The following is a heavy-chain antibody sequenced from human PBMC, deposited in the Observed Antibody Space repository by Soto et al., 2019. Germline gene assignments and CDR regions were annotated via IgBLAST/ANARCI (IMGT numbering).Heavy chain of an antibody. Sequence: GGSLRLSCAACGFTFSSYGMHWVRQAPGKGLEWVAVISYDGSNKYYADSVKGRFTISRDNSKNTLYLQMNSLRAEDTAVYYCAKDRGYYYDSSGSSLDYWGQGTLVTVSS. D-gene: IGHD3-22*01. J-gene: IGHJ4*02. CDR3: AKDRGYYYDSSGSSLDY. CDR1: GFTFSSYG. V-gene: IGHV3-30*18. CDR2: ISYDGSNK.